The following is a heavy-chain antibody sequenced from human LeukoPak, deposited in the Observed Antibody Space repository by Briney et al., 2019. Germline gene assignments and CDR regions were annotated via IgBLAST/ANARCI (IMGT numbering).Heavy chain of an antibody. CDR2: IKQDGSEK. J-gene: IGHJ4*02. D-gene: IGHD3-3*01. CDR1: GFTFSSYW. CDR3: ARDYPYYDFWSGYGPTAYVDY. Sequence: PGGSLRLXCAASGFTFSSYWMSWVRQAPGKGLEWVANIKQDGSEKYYVDSVKGRFTISRDNAKNSLYLQMNSLRAEDTAVYYCARDYPYYDFWSGYGPTAYVDYWGQGTLVTVSS. V-gene: IGHV3-7*01.